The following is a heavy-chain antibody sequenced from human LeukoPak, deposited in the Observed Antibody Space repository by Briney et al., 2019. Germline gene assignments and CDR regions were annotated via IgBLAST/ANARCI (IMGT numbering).Heavy chain of an antibody. CDR2: INTNGRDT. D-gene: IGHD6-6*01. V-gene: IGHV3-64*01. J-gene: IGHJ3*02. CDR1: GFTFSSYG. Sequence: PGGSLRLSCAAFGFTFSSYGMHWVRQAPGKGLEYVSAINTNGRDTYYVNSVRGRFTISRDNSRNTLYLQMGSLRVEDMAVYYCVTRSSSTPDIWGQGTMVTVSS. CDR3: VTRSSSTPDI.